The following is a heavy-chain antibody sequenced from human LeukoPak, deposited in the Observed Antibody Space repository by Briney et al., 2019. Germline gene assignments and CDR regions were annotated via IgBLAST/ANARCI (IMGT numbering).Heavy chain of an antibody. CDR2: INGDGSST. J-gene: IGHJ5*02. CDR1: GFTFSSCW. D-gene: IGHD2-2*01. V-gene: IGHV3-74*01. CDR3: ARRYCGSPSCVNWFDP. Sequence: GGSLRLSCAASGFTFSSCWMYWVRQAPGKGLVWVSRINGDGSSTSYADSVKGRFTISRDNAKNTLFLQMNSLRAEDTAVYYCARRYCGSPSCVNWFDPWGQGALVTVSS.